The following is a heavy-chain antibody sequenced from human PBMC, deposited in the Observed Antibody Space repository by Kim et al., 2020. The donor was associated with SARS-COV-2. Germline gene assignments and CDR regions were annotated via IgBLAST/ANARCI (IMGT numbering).Heavy chain of an antibody. CDR2: DGGSE. CDR3: TSIFEY. J-gene: IGHJ4*02. Sequence: DGGSEYYAGSVKGRLTTSRDNAKSMVYLQMNSLRVDDTAIYYCTSIFEYWGQGALVTVSS. V-gene: IGHV3-74*01. D-gene: IGHD3-3*02.